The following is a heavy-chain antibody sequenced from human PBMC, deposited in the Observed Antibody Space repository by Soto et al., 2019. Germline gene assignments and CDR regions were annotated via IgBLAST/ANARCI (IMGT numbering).Heavy chain of an antibody. CDR3: ARVVPGAEAWFGP. CDR1: GCTFSNYG. J-gene: IGHJ5*02. V-gene: IGHV1-18*01. D-gene: IGHD2-2*01. Sequence: AASVTVSCKTSGCTFSNYGITWVRQAPGQPLEWLGWISLYSDGTNYAQKFQGRVSMTTDTSTTTAYMELRGLRSDDTAVYYCARVVPGAEAWFGPWGQGTLVTVSS. CDR2: ISLYSDGT.